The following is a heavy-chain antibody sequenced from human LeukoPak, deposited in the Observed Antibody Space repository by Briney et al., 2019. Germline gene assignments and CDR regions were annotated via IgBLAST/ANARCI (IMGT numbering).Heavy chain of an antibody. J-gene: IGHJ4*02. D-gene: IGHD5-24*01. Sequence: PSETLSLICAVSGASISSTYWSTWVRQPPGKGLEWIGEIHDSGSTNYNPSLKSRVTISVDKSKKQFSLNLTSVTAADTAVYYCATRATDGPLWGQGTLVTVSS. CDR2: IHDSGST. CDR1: GASISSTYW. V-gene: IGHV4-4*02. CDR3: ATRATDGPL.